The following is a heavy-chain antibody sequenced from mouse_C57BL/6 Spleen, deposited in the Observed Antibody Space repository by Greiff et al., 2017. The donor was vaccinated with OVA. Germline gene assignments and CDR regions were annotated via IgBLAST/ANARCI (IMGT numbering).Heavy chain of an antibody. J-gene: IGHJ2*01. CDR3: ARKGLYDYDYFDY. V-gene: IGHV1-64*01. D-gene: IGHD2-4*01. CDR1: GYTFTSYW. CDR2: IHPNSGST. Sequence: QVQLQQPGAELVKPGASVKLSCKASGYTFTSYWMHWVKQRPGQGLEWIGMIHPNSGSTNYKEKFKSKATLTVDKSSSTAYMQLSSLTSEDSAVYYGARKGLYDYDYFDYWGQGTTLTVSS.